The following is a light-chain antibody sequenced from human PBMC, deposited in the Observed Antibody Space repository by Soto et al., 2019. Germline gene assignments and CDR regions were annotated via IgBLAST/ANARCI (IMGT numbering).Light chain of an antibody. J-gene: IGLJ2*01. V-gene: IGLV1-51*01. CDR3: DSWDNSLSVVL. Sequence: QSVLTQPPSVSAAPGQRVTISCSGSSSNIGSNYVSWYQQLPGTAPKLLIYDNYKRPPGIPDRFSGSTSGTSATLAIAGLQTGDEADYYCDSWDNSLSVVLFGGGTKLTVL. CDR2: DNY. CDR1: SSNIGSNY.